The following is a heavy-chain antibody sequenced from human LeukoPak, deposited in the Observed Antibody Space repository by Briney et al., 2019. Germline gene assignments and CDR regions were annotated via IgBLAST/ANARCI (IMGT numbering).Heavy chain of an antibody. CDR2: IKQDGSEK. J-gene: IGHJ4*02. V-gene: IGHV3-7*01. CDR1: GFTFCSYW. CDR3: ARTALFGGRLTTPGLDY. Sequence: GGSLRLSCAASGFTFCSYWMNWVRQAPGKGLEWVANIKQDGSEKYYVDSVKGRFTISRDNAKNSLYLQMNSLRAEDTAVYYCARTALFGGRLTTPGLDYWGQGTLVTVSS. D-gene: IGHD3-16*01.